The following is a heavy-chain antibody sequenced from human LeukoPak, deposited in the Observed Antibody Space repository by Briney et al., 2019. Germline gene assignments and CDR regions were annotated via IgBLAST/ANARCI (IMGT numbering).Heavy chain of an antibody. J-gene: IGHJ4*02. CDR1: GGSISSYY. CDR2: IYYSGST. CDR3: ARSLNYDFWSGYYRADRRFDY. V-gene: IGHV4-59*01. Sequence: SETLSLTCTVSGGSISSYYWSWIRQPPGKGLEWIVYIYYSGSTNYNPSLKSRVTISVDTSKNQFSLKLSSVTAADTAVYYCARSLNYDFWSGYYRADRRFDYWGQGTLVTVSS. D-gene: IGHD3-3*01.